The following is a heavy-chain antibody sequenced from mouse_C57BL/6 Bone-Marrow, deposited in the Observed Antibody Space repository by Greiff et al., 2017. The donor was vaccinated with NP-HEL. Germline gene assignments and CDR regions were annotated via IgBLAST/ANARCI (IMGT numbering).Heavy chain of an antibody. D-gene: IGHD1-1*01. CDR2: IYPGDGDT. CDR3: ARSTVSFDY. CDR1: GYAFSSSW. Sequence: VQLQQSGPELVKPGASVKISCKASGYAFSSSWMNWVKQSPGKGLEWIGRIYPGDGDTNYNGKFKGKATLTADKSSSTAYMQLSSLTSEDSAVYFCARSTVSFDYWGQGTTLTVSS. J-gene: IGHJ2*01. V-gene: IGHV1-82*01.